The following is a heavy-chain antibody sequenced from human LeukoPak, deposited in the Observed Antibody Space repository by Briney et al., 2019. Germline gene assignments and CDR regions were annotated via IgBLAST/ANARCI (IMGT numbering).Heavy chain of an antibody. J-gene: IGHJ4*02. V-gene: IGHV1-2*02. Sequence: ASVRVSCKASGYTFSVYYMHWGRQAPGQGREWMGWINPNSGGTNYAQKLQGRVTMTRDTSISTAYMELSRLRSDDTAVYYCARVHSSGWYEGDYWGQGTLVTVSS. CDR1: GYTFSVYY. CDR3: ARVHSSGWYEGDY. D-gene: IGHD6-19*01. CDR2: INPNSGGT.